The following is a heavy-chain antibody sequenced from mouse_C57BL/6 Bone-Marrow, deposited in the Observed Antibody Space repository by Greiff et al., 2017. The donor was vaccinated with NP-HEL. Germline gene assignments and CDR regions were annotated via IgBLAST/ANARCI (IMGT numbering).Heavy chain of an antibody. J-gene: IGHJ2*01. CDR1: GFSLTSYA. Sequence: QVQLKESGPGLVAPSQSLSITCTVSGFSLTSYAISWVRQPPGKGLEWLGVIWTGGGTNYNSALKSRLSISKDNSKSQVFLKMNSLQTDDTARYXCARMEGYYYGSSYPYFDYWGQGTTLTVSS. D-gene: IGHD1-1*01. CDR3: ARMEGYYYGSSYPYFDY. V-gene: IGHV2-9-1*01. CDR2: IWTGGGT.